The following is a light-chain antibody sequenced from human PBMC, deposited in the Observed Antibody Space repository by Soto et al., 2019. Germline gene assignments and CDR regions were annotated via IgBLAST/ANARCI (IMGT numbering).Light chain of an antibody. CDR2: KAS. CDR3: QHYNSYSEA. CDR1: QTISSW. Sequence: DIQMTQSPSTLSGSVGDSVTITCRASQTISSWLAWYQQKPGKAPKXLIYKASTLKSGVPSRFSGSGSGTEFTLTISSLQPDDCETYYCQHYNSYSEAFGQGTKVDIK. V-gene: IGKV1-5*03. J-gene: IGKJ1*01.